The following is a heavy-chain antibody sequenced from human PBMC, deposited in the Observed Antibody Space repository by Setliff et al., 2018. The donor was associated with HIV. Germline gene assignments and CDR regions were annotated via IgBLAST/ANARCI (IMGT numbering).Heavy chain of an antibody. Sequence: ASVKVSCKASGDTFNSHAISWVRQAPGQGLEWMGGIIPIFGTPNYAQKFKGRLTITADESTSTVYMELSSLRSEDTAVYFCARDSRDIVVVIAPEPEPYYYYGMDVWGEGTTVTVSS. J-gene: IGHJ6*04. D-gene: IGHD2-15*01. CDR1: GDTFNSHA. CDR3: ARDSRDIVVVIAPEPEPYYYYGMDV. CDR2: IIPIFGTP. V-gene: IGHV1-69*13.